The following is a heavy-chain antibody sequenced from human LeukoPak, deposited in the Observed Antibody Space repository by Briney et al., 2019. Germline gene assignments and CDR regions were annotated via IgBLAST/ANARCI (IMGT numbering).Heavy chain of an antibody. CDR3: AKELLTGYSSSWYSPTDY. CDR1: GFTFSSYA. Sequence: GGSLRLSCAASGFTFSSYAMSWVRQAPGKGLEWVSAISGSGGSTYYADSVKGRFTISRDNSKNTLYLQMNSLRAEDTAVYYCAKELLTGYSSSWYSPTDYWGQGTLVTVS. CDR2: ISGSGGST. J-gene: IGHJ4*02. V-gene: IGHV3-23*01. D-gene: IGHD6-13*01.